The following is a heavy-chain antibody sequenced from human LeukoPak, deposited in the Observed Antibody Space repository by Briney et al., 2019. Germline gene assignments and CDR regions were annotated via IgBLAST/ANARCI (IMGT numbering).Heavy chain of an antibody. D-gene: IGHD6-19*01. Sequence: GGSLRLSCAASGFTFSSYSMNWVRQAPGKGLEWISYISSSSSTIYYADSVKGRFTISRDDAKNSLYLQMNSLRAEDTAVYYCARSQIYSSGWYCSYWGQGTLVTVSS. V-gene: IGHV3-48*01. J-gene: IGHJ4*02. CDR3: ARSQIYSSGWYCSY. CDR1: GFTFSSYS. CDR2: ISSSSSTI.